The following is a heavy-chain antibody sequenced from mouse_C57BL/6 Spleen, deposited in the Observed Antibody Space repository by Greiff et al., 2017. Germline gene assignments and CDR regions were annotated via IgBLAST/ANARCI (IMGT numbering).Heavy chain of an antibody. CDR2: FYPGRGSI. D-gene: IGHD4-1*01. J-gene: IGHJ4*01. Sequence: QVQLQQSGAELVKPGASVKLSCKASGYTFTEYTIHWVKQRSGQGLEWIGWFYPGRGSIKSNETFKDKATLTAATSSSTVYKVLSRMTSEDSAVYFCARNEKVGPSYAREYWGQGTSGTVAA. CDR1: GYTFTEYT. V-gene: IGHV1-62-2*01. CDR3: ARNEKVGPSYAREY.